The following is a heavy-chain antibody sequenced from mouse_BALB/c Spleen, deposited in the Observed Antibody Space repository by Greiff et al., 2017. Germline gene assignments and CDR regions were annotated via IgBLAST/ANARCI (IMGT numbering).Heavy chain of an antibody. CDR1: GYSITSDYA. Sequence: EVKLQESGPGLVKPSQSLSLTCTVTGYSITSDYAWNWIRQFPGNKLEWMGYISYSGSTSYNPSLKSRISITRDTSKNQFFLQLNSVTTEDTATYYCAREDAGGEKNFDYWGQGTTLTVSS. CDR2: ISYSGST. D-gene: IGHD3-2*02. J-gene: IGHJ2*01. V-gene: IGHV3-2*02. CDR3: AREDAGGEKNFDY.